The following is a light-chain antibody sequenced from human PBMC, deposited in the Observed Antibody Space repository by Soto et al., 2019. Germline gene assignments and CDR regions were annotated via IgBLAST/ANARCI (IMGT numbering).Light chain of an antibody. J-gene: IGKJ1*01. Sequence: DFQMTQSPSTLSASVGGRVTITCRASRSISTWLAWYQQKPGQAPKLLIYDASSLESGVPSRFSGSGSGTEFHPTISSLQPDDFATYFCQQYHSYWTFGQGTKVEIK. CDR1: RSISTW. CDR2: DAS. CDR3: QQYHSYWT. V-gene: IGKV1-5*01.